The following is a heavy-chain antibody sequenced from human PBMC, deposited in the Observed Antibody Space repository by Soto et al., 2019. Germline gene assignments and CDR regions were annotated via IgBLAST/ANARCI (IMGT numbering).Heavy chain of an antibody. J-gene: IGHJ5*02. D-gene: IGHD3-10*01. CDR3: ATGRFSAMIRGVIMFDP. CDR2: IHYSGST. Sequence: AETLSLTCTASGGSISSYYWNWIRQPPGKGLEWIGYIHYSGSTNYNPSLKSRVTISVDTSNNQFSLKLSSVTAADTAVYYCATGRFSAMIRGVIMFDPWGQGTLVTVSS. V-gene: IGHV4-59*01. CDR1: GGSISSYY.